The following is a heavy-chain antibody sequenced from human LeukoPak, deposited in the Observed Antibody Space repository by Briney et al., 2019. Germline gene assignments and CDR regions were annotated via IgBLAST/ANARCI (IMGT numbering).Heavy chain of an antibody. D-gene: IGHD2-15*01. CDR2: INHSGST. J-gene: IGHJ5*02. CDR1: GGSFSGYY. Sequence: PSETLSLTCAVYGGSFSGYYWSWIRQPPGKGLEWIGEINHSGSTNYNPSLKSRVTISVDTSKNQFSLKLSSVTAADTAVYYYARGRGFFVVVVAATYGWFDPWGQGTLVTVSS. CDR3: ARGRGFFVVVVAATYGWFDP. V-gene: IGHV4-34*01.